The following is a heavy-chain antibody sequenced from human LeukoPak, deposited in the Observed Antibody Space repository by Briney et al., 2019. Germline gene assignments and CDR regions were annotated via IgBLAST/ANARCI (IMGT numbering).Heavy chain of an antibody. CDR3: ARVIDYDSSGYYLGY. CDR1: GGSFSGYY. D-gene: IGHD3-22*01. CDR2: INDSGST. J-gene: IGHJ4*02. Sequence: SETLSLTCAVYGGSFSGYYWSWIRQPPGKGLEWIGEINDSGSTSCSPSLKSRVSISVDTSKNQFSLKLSSVIAADTAVYYCARVIDYDSSGYYLGYWGQGTRVTVSS. V-gene: IGHV4-34*01.